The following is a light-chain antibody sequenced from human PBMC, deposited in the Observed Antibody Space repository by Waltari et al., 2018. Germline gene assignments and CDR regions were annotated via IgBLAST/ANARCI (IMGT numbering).Light chain of an antibody. J-gene: IGLJ2*01. V-gene: IGLV2-14*01. Sequence: QSALTQPASVSGSPGQSITISCTGTSSDVGGSQYVSWYQPHPGKAPKLMIYEVSNRPAGISTRFSGSKSGNTASLTISGLQAEDESDYYCSSSTTGVVVFGGGTKLTVL. CDR2: EVS. CDR3: SSSTTGVVV. CDR1: SSDVGGSQY.